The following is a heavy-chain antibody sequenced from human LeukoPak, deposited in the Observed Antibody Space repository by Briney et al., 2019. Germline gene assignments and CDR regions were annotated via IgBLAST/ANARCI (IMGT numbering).Heavy chain of an antibody. CDR1: GFIFSSYA. CDR3: AKDVAGIRGVRGGFDY. CDR2: VGGSGLST. J-gene: IGHJ4*02. Sequence: GGSLRLSCAASGFIFSSYAMSWVRQDPGKGLEWVSAVGGSGLSTYYADSVKGRFTISRDNSKNTLYLQMNSLRAEDTAIYYCAKDVAGIRGVRGGFDYWGQGTLVTVSS. D-gene: IGHD3-10*01. V-gene: IGHV3-23*01.